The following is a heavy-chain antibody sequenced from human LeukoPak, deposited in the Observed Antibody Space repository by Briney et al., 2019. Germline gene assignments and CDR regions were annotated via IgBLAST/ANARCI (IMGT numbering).Heavy chain of an antibody. J-gene: IGHJ4*02. V-gene: IGHV3-30-3*01. D-gene: IGHD5-12*01. CDR3: ARGESVYSGYGGYFDY. Sequence: MHWVRQXXGKGLEGVAVISYDGSNKYYADSVKDRFTISRDNSKNTLYLQMNSLRAEDTAVYYCARGESVYSGYGGYFDYWGQGTLVTVSS. CDR2: ISYDGSNK.